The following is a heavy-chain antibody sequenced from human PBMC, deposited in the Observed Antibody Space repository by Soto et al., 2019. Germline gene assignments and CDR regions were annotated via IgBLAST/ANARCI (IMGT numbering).Heavy chain of an antibody. Sequence: SETLSLTCPVSGCSVSSGNYYWSWIRQPPGKGLEWIGYLYYSGRLNYNPSLRSRVTISPDTSKNQFSLKLSSVTAADTAVYYCARDPGYDSSGYFVDYWGQGIMVTVSS. D-gene: IGHD3-22*01. J-gene: IGHJ4*02. CDR1: GCSVSSGNYY. CDR2: LYYSGRL. CDR3: ARDPGYDSSGYFVDY. V-gene: IGHV4-61*01.